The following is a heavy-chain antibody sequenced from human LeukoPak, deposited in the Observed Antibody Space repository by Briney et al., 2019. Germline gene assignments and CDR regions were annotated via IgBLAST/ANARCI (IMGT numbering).Heavy chain of an antibody. CDR2: ISGFNDNT. J-gene: IGHJ4*02. CDR1: GYDFNRFA. D-gene: IGHD2-15*01. V-gene: IGHV1-18*01. CDR3: ARCSAATCFPLDFDF. Sequence: ASVKVSCKASGYDFNRFAINWVRQAPGQGPEWMGGISGFNDNTAYAQKLQDRVTMTTDKSTSTAYMELRNLRSDDTAMYYCARCSAATCFPLDFDFWGQGTLVTVSS.